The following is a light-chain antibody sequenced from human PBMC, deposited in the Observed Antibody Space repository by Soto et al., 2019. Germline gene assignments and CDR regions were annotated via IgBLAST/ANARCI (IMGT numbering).Light chain of an antibody. CDR3: QQSFSTPRT. CDR2: DAS. CDR1: QSISTY. J-gene: IGKJ1*01. V-gene: IGKV1-39*01. Sequence: DIQMTQSPSSLSASIGDRVTISCRASQSISTYLNWYQQKPGNAPKFLIYDASNLQSGVPSRFSGSGSGTDFTLTISSLQPEDFATYYCQQSFSTPRTFGQGTKVEIK.